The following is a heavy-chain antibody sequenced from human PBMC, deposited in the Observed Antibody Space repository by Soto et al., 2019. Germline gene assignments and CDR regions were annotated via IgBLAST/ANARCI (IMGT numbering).Heavy chain of an antibody. D-gene: IGHD2-2*01. J-gene: IGHJ4*02. CDR2: IYYSGST. Sequence: SETLSLTCTVSGGSISSGGYYWSWIRQHPGKGLEWIGYIYYSGSTYYNPSLKSRVTISVDTSKNQFSLKLSSVTAADTAVYYCARAVVPAAVNWTFDYWGQGTLVTVSS. CDR3: ARAVVPAAVNWTFDY. V-gene: IGHV4-31*03. CDR1: GGSISSGGYY.